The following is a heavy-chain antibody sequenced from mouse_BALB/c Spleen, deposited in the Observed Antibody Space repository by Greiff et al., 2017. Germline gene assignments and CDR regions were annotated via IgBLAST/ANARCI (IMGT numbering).Heavy chain of an antibody. Sequence: EVKLMESGPGLVKPSQSLSLTCTVTGYSITSDYAWNWIRQFPGNKLEWMGYISYSGSTSYNPSLKSRISITRDTSKNQFFLQLNSVTTEDTATYYCARSSYPYYFDYWGQGTTLTVSS. J-gene: IGHJ2*01. V-gene: IGHV3-2*02. CDR2: ISYSGST. CDR3: ARSSYPYYFDY. CDR1: GYSITSDYA. D-gene: IGHD3-1*01.